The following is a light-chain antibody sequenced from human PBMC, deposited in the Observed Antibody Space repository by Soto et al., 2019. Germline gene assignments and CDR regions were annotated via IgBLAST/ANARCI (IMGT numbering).Light chain of an antibody. CDR3: MQGLQTPPT. CDR1: QSISSW. Sequence: DIQMTQSPSTLSASVGDRVTITCRASQSISSWLAWYQQKPGKAPKLLIYDASSLESGVPSRFSGSGSGTDFTLKISRVETEDVGVYYCMQGLQTPPTFGPGTKVDIK. CDR2: DAS. V-gene: IGKV1-5*01. J-gene: IGKJ3*01.